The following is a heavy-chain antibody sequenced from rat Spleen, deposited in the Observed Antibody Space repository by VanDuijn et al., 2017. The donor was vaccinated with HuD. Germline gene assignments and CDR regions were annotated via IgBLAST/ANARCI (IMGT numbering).Heavy chain of an antibody. Sequence: EVQLVESGGGLVQPGRSLRLSCAASGFTFSDYNMAWVRQAPTTGLEWVATISYGDSSGHSGTYYRDSVKGRFTISRDNAKRSLYLQMDSLRSEDTATYYCARPTEGIAWFAYWGQGTLVTVSS. CDR2: ISYGDSSGHSGT. CDR1: GFTFSDYN. V-gene: IGHV5-7*01. J-gene: IGHJ3*01. CDR3: ARPTEGIAWFAY. D-gene: IGHD1-11*01.